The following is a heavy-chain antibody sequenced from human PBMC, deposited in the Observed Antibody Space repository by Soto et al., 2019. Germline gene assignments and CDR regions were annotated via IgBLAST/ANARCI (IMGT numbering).Heavy chain of an antibody. CDR3: AREGSSTSDAYGMDV. J-gene: IGHJ6*02. V-gene: IGHV3-33*01. Sequence: GGSLRLSCAASGFTFSSYGMHWVRQAPGKGLEWVAVIWYDGSNKYYADSVKGRFTISRDNSKNTLYLQMNSLRAEDTAVYYCAREGSSTSDAYGMDVWGQGTTVTVSS. D-gene: IGHD2-2*01. CDR2: IWYDGSNK. CDR1: GFTFSSYG.